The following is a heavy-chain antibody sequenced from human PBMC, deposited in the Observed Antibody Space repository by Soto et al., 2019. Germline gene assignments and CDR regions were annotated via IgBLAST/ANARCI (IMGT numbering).Heavy chain of an antibody. J-gene: IGHJ4*02. D-gene: IGHD5-12*01. Sequence: QVQLVQSGAEVRQPASSVKVSCKTSGGTFSSYAISWVRQAPGQGLEWMGGIVPIVDTSTYAQKFQGRVTISADDSTNTVYMEMSSLRSDDTAVYYCVRVVAIPGYPDNWGQGTLVTVSS. CDR1: GGTFSSYA. CDR3: VRVVAIPGYPDN. V-gene: IGHV1-69*12. CDR2: IVPIVDTS.